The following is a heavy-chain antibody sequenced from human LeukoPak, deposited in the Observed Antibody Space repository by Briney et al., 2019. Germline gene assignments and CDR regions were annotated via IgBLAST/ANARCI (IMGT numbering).Heavy chain of an antibody. CDR1: VFTFSSNG. D-gene: IGHD6-19*01. V-gene: IGHV3-33*01. J-gene: IGHJ4*02. Sequence: PGGCMSPSSAVAVFTFSSNGMHWVRPAPGKGMEWAAVIWYDGSNNYYADSVKGRITISRDKSKITLYLQMNSLRAEDTAVYYCARDDSSGWSFDYWGQGTLVTVSS. CDR2: IWYDGSNN. CDR3: ARDDSSGWSFDY.